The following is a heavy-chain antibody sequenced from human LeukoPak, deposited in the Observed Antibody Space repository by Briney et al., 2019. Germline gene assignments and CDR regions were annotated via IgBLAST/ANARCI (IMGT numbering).Heavy chain of an antibody. V-gene: IGHV3-30*18. Sequence: PGGSLRLSCAASGFTFSSYGMHWVRQAPGKGLEWVAVISYDGSNKYYADSVKGRFTISGDNSKNTLYLQMNSLRAEDTAVYYCAKGGQQLVLYYFDYWGQGTLVTVSS. CDR3: AKGGQQLVLYYFDY. J-gene: IGHJ4*02. CDR2: ISYDGSNK. D-gene: IGHD6-13*01. CDR1: GFTFSSYG.